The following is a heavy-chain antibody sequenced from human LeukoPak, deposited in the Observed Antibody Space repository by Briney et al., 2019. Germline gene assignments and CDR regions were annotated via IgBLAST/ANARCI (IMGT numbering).Heavy chain of an antibody. J-gene: IGHJ4*02. Sequence: GESLKISCQGSGYSFTSYWIAWVRQMPGKGLEWMGIIYPGDSDTRYSPSFQGQVTISADKSISTAYLQWSSLKASDTAMYYCARHADPDGYNVAGGDYWGQGTLVTVSS. V-gene: IGHV5-51*01. D-gene: IGHD5-24*01. CDR3: ARHADPDGYNVAGGDY. CDR2: IYPGDSDT. CDR1: GYSFTSYW.